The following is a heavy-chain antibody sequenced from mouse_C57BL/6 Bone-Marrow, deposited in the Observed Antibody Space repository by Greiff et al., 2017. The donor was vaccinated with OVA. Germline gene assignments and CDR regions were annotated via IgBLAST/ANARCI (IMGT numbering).Heavy chain of an antibody. CDR2: IDPNSGGT. J-gene: IGHJ4*01. CDR1: GYTFTSYW. D-gene: IGHD1-1*01. Sequence: QVQLQQPGAELVKPGASVKLSCKASGYTFTSYWMHWVKQRPGRGLEWIGRIDPNSGGTKYNEKFKSKATLTVDKPSSTAYMQLSSLTSEDSAVYYCARSLLITTVVAHYAMDYWGQGTSVTVSS. CDR3: ARSLLITTVVAHYAMDY. V-gene: IGHV1-72*01.